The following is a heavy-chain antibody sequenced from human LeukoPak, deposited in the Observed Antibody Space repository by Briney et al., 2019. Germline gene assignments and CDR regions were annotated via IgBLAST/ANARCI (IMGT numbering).Heavy chain of an antibody. CDR1: GFTFSSYA. Sequence: GGSLRLSCAASGFTFSSYAMSWVRQAPGKGLEWVSAISGSGGSTYYADSVKGRFTISRDNSKNTLYLQMNSLRAEDTAVYYYANCPEVAATLGYYYYMDVWGKGTTVTVSS. D-gene: IGHD2-15*01. CDR2: ISGSGGST. J-gene: IGHJ6*03. V-gene: IGHV3-23*01. CDR3: ANCPEVAATLGYYYYMDV.